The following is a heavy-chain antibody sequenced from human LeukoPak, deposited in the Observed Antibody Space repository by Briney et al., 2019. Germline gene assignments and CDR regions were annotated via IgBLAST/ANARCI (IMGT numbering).Heavy chain of an antibody. D-gene: IGHD1-26*01. V-gene: IGHV3-21*01. CDR1: GFTFSSYS. Sequence: PGGSLRLSCAASGFTFSSYSMNWVRQAPGKWLEWVSSISSSSSYIYYADSVKGRFTISRDNAKNSLYLQMNSLRAEDTAVYYCARKVVGATGGEYYFDYWGQGTLVTVSS. CDR2: ISSSSSYI. CDR3: ARKVVGATGGEYYFDY. J-gene: IGHJ4*02.